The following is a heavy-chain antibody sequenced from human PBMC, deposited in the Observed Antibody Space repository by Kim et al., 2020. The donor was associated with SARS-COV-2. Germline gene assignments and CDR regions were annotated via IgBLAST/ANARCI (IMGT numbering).Heavy chain of an antibody. J-gene: IGHJ4*02. Sequence: SETLSLTCTVSGGFISTGNYYWSWIRQYPGRGLEWIGIIYKSGSTYYNPSLKSRVTISVDTSKNQFSLYLSSVTAADAALYYCARGRDDYGDLHRGCDDWGQGTLVTVSS. CDR1: GGFISTGNYY. CDR3: ARGRDDYGDLHRGCDD. D-gene: IGHD4-17*01. V-gene: IGHV4-31*03. CDR2: IYKSGST.